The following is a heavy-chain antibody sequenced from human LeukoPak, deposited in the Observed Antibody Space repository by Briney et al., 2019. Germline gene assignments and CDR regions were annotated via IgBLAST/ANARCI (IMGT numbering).Heavy chain of an antibody. V-gene: IGHV4-34*01. D-gene: IGHD3-9*01. Sequence: SETLSLTCAVYGGSFSGYYWSWIRQPPGKGLEWIGEINHSGSTNYNPSLKSRVTISVDTSKNQFSLKLSSVTAADTAVYYCARQTLTGDHIDYWGQGTLVTVSS. J-gene: IGHJ4*02. CDR2: INHSGST. CDR3: ARQTLTGDHIDY. CDR1: GGSFSGYY.